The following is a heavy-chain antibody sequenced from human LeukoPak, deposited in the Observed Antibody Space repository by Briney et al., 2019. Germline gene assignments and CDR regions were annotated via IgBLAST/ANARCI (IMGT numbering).Heavy chain of an antibody. V-gene: IGHV3-7*01. CDR1: GFTFSSYW. Sequence: GWSLRLSCAASGFTFSSYWMSWVRQAPGKGLEWVANIKQDGSEKYFVDSVKGRFTISRDNAKNSLYLQMNSLRAEDTAVYYCASQISAWYYYDSSGYYSWGQGTLVTVSS. CDR2: IKQDGSEK. CDR3: ASQISAWYYYDSSGYYS. D-gene: IGHD3-22*01. J-gene: IGHJ4*02.